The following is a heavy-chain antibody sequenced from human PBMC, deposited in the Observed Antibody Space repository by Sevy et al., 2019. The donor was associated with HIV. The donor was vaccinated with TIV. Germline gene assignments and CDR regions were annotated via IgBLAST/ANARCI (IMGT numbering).Heavy chain of an antibody. CDR3: ARDFRAANRGYYYYGMDV. V-gene: IGHV3-30-3*01. Sequence: GGSLRLSCAASGFTFSSYAMHWVRQAPGKGLEWVAVISYDGSNKYYADSVKGRFTISRDNSKNTLYLQMNSLRAEDTAVYYCARDFRAANRGYYYYGMDVWGHGTTVTVSS. J-gene: IGHJ6*02. D-gene: IGHD3-16*01. CDR1: GFTFSSYA. CDR2: ISYDGSNK.